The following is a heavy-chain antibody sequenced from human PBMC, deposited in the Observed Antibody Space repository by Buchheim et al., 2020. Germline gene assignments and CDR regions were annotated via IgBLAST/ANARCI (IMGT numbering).Heavy chain of an antibody. V-gene: IGHV4-39*01. CDR2: IYYSGST. J-gene: IGHJ3*02. CDR1: GGSISSSSYY. Sequence: QLQLQESGPGLVKPSETLSLTCTVSGGSISSSSYYWGWIRQPPGKGLEWIGSIYYSGSTYYNPSLKSRVTISVDTSKNQFSLKLSSVTAADTAVYYCARHFPYMVRGVIAAFDIWGQGT. CDR3: ARHFPYMVRGVIAAFDI. D-gene: IGHD3-10*01.